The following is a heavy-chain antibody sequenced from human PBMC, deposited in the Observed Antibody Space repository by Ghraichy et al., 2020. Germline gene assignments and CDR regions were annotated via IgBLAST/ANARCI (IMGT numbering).Heavy chain of an antibody. Sequence: GESLNISCVASGFTFSNYWMHWVRQAPGKGLVWVSRINGDGSMTGYADSVEGRFTISRDNAKNTLYLQMNSLRVEDTAVYYCEATYLYATNSDPWGQGTLVTVSS. CDR2: INGDGSMT. CDR1: GFTFSNYW. D-gene: IGHD2-8*01. CDR3: EATYLYATNSDP. J-gene: IGHJ5*02. V-gene: IGHV3-74*01.